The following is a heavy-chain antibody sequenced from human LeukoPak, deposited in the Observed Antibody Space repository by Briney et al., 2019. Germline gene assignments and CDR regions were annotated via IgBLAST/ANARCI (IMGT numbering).Heavy chain of an antibody. D-gene: IGHD3-22*01. CDR2: IRWDGIIK. J-gene: IGHJ4*02. V-gene: IGHV3-30*02. CDR3: ARSKSYDSSGYYFDY. Sequence: PGGSLRLSCAASGFTFSSYVMHWVRQAPGKGLEWVAFIRWDGIIKYYVDSVKGRFTISRDTSKNTLYLQMNSLRAEDTAVYYCARSKSYDSSGYYFDYWGQGTLVTVSS. CDR1: GFTFSSYV.